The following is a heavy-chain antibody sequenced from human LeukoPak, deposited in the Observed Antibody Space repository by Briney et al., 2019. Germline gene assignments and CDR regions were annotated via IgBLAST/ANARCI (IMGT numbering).Heavy chain of an antibody. CDR3: ARSQAGSHYYYGMDV. V-gene: IGHV3-66*01. CDR2: IYSGGST. Sequence: RGSLRPSCAPSVFTLTINYMSWVREAPGKGVGCVLVIYSGGSTYYADSVKGRFTISRDNTKNTLYLHMNSLRAEDTSVYYCARSQAGSHYYYGMDVWGQGTTVTVSS. CDR1: VFTLTINY. D-gene: IGHD3-10*01. J-gene: IGHJ6*02.